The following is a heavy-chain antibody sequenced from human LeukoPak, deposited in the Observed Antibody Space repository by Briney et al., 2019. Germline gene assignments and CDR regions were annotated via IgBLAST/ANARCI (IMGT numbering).Heavy chain of an antibody. CDR3: TRLIVGASDYFDY. V-gene: IGHV3-73*01. CDR2: IRSKANSYAT. J-gene: IGHJ4*02. Sequence: GGSLRLSCAASGFTFSGSAMHWVRQASGKGLEWVGRIRSKANSYATAYAASVKGRFTISGDDSKNTAYLQMNSLKTEDTAVYYCTRLIVGASDYFDYWGQGTLVTVSS. D-gene: IGHD1-26*01. CDR1: GFTFSGSA.